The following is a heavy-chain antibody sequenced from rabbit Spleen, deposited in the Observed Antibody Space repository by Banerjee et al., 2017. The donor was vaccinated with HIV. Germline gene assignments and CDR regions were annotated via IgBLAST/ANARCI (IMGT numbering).Heavy chain of an antibody. CDR2: IYTSSRGST. CDR1: GFDFSSSYF. J-gene: IGHJ4*01. V-gene: IGHV1S40*01. D-gene: IGHD2-1*01. CDR3: ARGYNSDYGDYVYVFSL. Sequence: QSLEESGGDLVKPGASLTLTCKASGFDFSSSYFMCWVRQAPGKGLEWIACIYTSSRGSTYYANWAKGRFTISKTSSTTVTLQMTGLTVADTATYFCARGYNSDYGDYVYVFSLWGQGTLVTVS.